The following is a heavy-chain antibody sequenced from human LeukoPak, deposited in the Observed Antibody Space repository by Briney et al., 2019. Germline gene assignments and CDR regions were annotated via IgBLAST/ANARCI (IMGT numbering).Heavy chain of an antibody. D-gene: IGHD6-13*01. Sequence: GGSLRLSCAASGFTFSSYGMHWVRQAPGKGLEWVAVISYDGSNKYYADSVKGRFTISRDNSKNTLYLQMNSLRAEDTAVYYCAREGGRSWYYYNILAPTRGDHYYFDYWGQGTLVTVSS. CDR3: AREGGRSWYYYNILAPTRGDHYYFDY. CDR1: GFTFSSYG. J-gene: IGHJ4*02. V-gene: IGHV3-30*03. CDR2: ISYDGSNK.